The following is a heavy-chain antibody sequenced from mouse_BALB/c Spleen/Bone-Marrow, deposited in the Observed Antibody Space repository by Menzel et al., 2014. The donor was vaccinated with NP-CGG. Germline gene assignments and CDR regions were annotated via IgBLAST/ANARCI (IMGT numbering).Heavy chain of an antibody. D-gene: IGHD1-1*01. V-gene: IGHV5-17*02. CDR1: GFTFSSFG. Sequence: EVKLMESGGGLVQPGGSRKLSCAASGFTFSSFGMHWVRQAPEKGLEWVAYISSGSSTIYYADTVKGRFIISRDNPKNTLFLQMTSLRSEDTARYCCARPFYCYFDVWGAGTTVTVSS. CDR2: ISSGSSTI. CDR3: ARPFYCYFDV. J-gene: IGHJ1*01.